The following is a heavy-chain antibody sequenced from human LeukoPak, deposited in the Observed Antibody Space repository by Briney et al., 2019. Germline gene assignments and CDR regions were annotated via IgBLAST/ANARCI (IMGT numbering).Heavy chain of an antibody. CDR1: GGSISSYY. CDR3: ARVAAAGGYNWFDP. V-gene: IGHV4-59*01. J-gene: IGHJ5*02. CDR2: IYYSGST. Sequence: SETLSLTRTVSGGSISSYYWSWIRQPPGKGLEWIGYIYYSGSTNYNPSLKSRVTISVDTSKDQFSLKLSSVTAADTAVYYCARVAAAGGYNWFDPWGQGTLVTVSS. D-gene: IGHD6-13*01.